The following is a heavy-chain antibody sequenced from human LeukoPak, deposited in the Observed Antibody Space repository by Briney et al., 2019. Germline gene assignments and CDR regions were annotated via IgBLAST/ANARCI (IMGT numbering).Heavy chain of an antibody. V-gene: IGHV2-5*01. J-gene: IGHJ1*01. Sequence: SGRTLVKPTETLTLTCTFSRFSLSSSGVGVGWIRQPPGKALGWLALFYWNDDKRDSPSLNSRLTITKDTSKNQVVLKMTNMDPVDTATGYCAHKVFLQGAIRAGYFQHWGQGTLVTVSS. D-gene: IGHD1-26*01. CDR2: FYWNDDK. CDR1: RFSLSSSGVG. CDR3: AHKVFLQGAIRAGYFQH.